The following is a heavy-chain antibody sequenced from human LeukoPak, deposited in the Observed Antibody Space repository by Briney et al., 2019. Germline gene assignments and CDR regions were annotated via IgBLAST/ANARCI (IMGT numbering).Heavy chain of an antibody. CDR2: IYSGGST. D-gene: IGHD4-17*01. J-gene: IGHJ1*01. CDR1: GFTVSSNC. V-gene: IGHV3-53*01. CDR3: ARSHDYGDYVEYFQH. Sequence: GGSLRLSCAASGFTVSSNCMSWVRQAPGKGLEWVSVIYSGGSTYYADSVKGRFTISRDNSKNTLYLQMNSLRAEDTAVYYCARSHDYGDYVEYFQHWGQGTLVTVSS.